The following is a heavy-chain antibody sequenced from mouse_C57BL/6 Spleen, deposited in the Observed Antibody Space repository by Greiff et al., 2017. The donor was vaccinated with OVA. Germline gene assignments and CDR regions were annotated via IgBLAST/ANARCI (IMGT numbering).Heavy chain of an antibody. V-gene: IGHV2-3*01. J-gene: IGHJ3*01. Sequence: QVQLQQSGPGLVAPSQSLSITCTVSGFSFTSYGVSWVRQPPGKGLEWLGVIWGDGSTNYHSALTSRLSISKNNSKSQVFLKLNRLQTDDTATYYCAPNWDSSGLFADWGKGTLVTVSA. CDR1: GFSFTSYG. CDR3: APNWDSSGLFAD. D-gene: IGHD3-2*02. CDR2: IWGDGST.